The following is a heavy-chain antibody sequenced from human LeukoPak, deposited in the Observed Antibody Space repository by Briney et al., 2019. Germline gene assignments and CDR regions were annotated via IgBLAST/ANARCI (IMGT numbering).Heavy chain of an antibody. V-gene: IGHV3-23*01. J-gene: IGHJ4*02. CDR3: AKWGDYDVLTGYYVSDY. D-gene: IGHD3-9*01. CDR2: ITGSGGNT. Sequence: GESLRLSCAASGFTFTNYWMSWARQAPGKGLEWVSAITGSGGNTYYADSVKGRFTISRDNSKNTLYLQMNSLRAEDTAVYYCAKWGDYDVLTGYYVSDYWGQGTLVTVSS. CDR1: GFTFTNYW.